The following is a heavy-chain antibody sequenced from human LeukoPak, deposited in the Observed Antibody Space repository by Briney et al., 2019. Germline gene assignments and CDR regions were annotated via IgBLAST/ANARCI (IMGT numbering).Heavy chain of an antibody. CDR1: GFTFTNAW. V-gene: IGHV3-15*01. CDR2: IKSKTDGGTT. D-gene: IGHD3-22*01. Sequence: PGGSLRLSCAASGFTFTNAWMSWVRQAPGKGLEWVGRIKSKTDGGTTDYAAPVKGIFTFSREESKHTLYLKMNRLKTDDTSVYYCTTAITMTLGAFDIWGHGTMVTVSS. J-gene: IGHJ3*02. CDR3: TTAITMTLGAFDI.